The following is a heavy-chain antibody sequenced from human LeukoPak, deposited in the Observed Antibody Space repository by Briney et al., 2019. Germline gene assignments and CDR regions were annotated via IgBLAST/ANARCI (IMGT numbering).Heavy chain of an antibody. CDR2: INPNSGGT. J-gene: IGHJ4*02. CDR3: ARSNQAYSGSYSVDY. D-gene: IGHD1-26*01. Sequence: ASVQCSCQASGYTFTCYYMHWVRPAPGQGREWMGWINPNSGGTNYAQKFQGRVTMTRDTSISTAYMELSRLRSDDTAVYYCARSNQAYSGSYSVDYWGQGTLVTVSS. V-gene: IGHV1-2*02. CDR1: GYTFTCYY.